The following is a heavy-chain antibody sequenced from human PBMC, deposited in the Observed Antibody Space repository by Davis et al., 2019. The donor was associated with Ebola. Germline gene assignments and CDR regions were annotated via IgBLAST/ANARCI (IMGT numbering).Heavy chain of an antibody. CDR2: INHSGST. V-gene: IGHV4-34*01. J-gene: IGHJ5*02. D-gene: IGHD5-18*01. Sequence: LSCAVYGGSFSGYYWRWLRQPPGKGLEWIGEINHSGSTNYNPSLKSRVTISVDTSKNQFSLKLSSVTAADTAVYYYARRAPYSYGYRWFDPWGQGTLVTVSS. CDR1: GGSFSGYY. CDR3: ARRAPYSYGYRWFDP.